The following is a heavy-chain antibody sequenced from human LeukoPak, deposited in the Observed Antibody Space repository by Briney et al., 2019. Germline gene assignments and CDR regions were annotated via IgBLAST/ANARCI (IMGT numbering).Heavy chain of an antibody. D-gene: IGHD3-3*01. CDR3: ARSTTDFWSGDFDP. CDR1: GFTFSSYS. J-gene: IGHJ5*02. CDR2: ISSSSSYI. V-gene: IGHV3-21*01. Sequence: PGGSLGLSCAASGFTFSSYSMNWVRQAPGKGLEWVSSISSSSSYIYYADSVKGRFTISRDNAKNSLYLQMNSLRAEDTAVYYCARSTTDFWSGDFDPWGQGTLVTVSS.